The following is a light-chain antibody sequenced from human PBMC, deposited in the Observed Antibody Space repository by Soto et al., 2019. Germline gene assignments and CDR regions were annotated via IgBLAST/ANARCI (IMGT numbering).Light chain of an antibody. V-gene: IGLV2-18*01. Sequence: QSALTQPPSVSGSPGQSVTISCTGTSSDVGSDNRVSWYQQPPGTAPKLMIYEVSYRPSGVPDRFSGSKSGNTASLTISGLQAEDEADYYCSLYKTHYVLFGGGTKVTVL. CDR3: SLYKTHYVL. J-gene: IGLJ2*01. CDR2: EVS. CDR1: SSDVGSDNR.